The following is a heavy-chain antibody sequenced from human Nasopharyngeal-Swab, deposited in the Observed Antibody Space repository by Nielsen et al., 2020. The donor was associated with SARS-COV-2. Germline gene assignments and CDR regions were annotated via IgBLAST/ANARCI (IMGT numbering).Heavy chain of an antibody. V-gene: IGHV3-13*04. CDR1: GFTFSSYD. CDR3: ARDFVGQMDV. D-gene: IGHD3-10*01. Sequence: ETLSLTCAASGFTFSSYDMHWVRQATGKGLEWVSAIGTAGDTYYPGSVKGRFTISRENAKNSLYLQMNSLRAGDTAVYYCARDFVGQMDVWGQGTTVTVSS. J-gene: IGHJ6*02. CDR2: IGTAGDT.